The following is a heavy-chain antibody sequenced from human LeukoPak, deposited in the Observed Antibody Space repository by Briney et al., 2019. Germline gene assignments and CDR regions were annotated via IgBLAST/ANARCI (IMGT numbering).Heavy chain of an antibody. CDR3: ARVNWNPDY. Sequence: SESLSLTCAVSGYSISRGYHWGWIRQPPGKGLEWIGSIHHSGSTYYNSSLKSRVTISVDTSKNQFSLKVSSVTAADTAVYYCARVNWNPDYWGQGTLVTVSS. V-gene: IGHV4-38-2*01. J-gene: IGHJ4*02. CDR1: GYSISRGYH. D-gene: IGHD1-1*01. CDR2: IHHSGST.